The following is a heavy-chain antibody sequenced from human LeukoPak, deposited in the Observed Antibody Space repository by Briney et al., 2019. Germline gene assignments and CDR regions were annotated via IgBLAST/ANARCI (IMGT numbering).Heavy chain of an antibody. CDR2: IYYSGST. D-gene: IGHD3-22*01. J-gene: IGHJ4*02. Sequence: SETLSLTCTVSGGSISSYYWSWIRQPPGKGLEWIGYIYYSGSTTYNPSLKSRVTISLDTSKDQFSLRLSSVTAADTAVYYCARLLPPISNYDSSGYWGYFDYWGQGTLVTVSS. CDR3: ARLLPPISNYDSSGYWGYFDY. V-gene: IGHV4-59*01. CDR1: GGSISSYY.